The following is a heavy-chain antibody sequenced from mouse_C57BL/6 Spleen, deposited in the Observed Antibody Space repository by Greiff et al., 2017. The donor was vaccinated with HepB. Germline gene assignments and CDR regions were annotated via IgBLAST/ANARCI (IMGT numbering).Heavy chain of an antibody. CDR1: GFTFSDYG. D-gene: IGHD2-5*01. V-gene: IGHV5-17*01. CDR3: ARQDSNFAMDY. Sequence: EVQLQESGGGLVKPGGSLKLSCAASGFTFSDYGMHWVRQAPEKGLEWVAYISSGSSTIYYADTVKGRFTISRDNAKNTLFLQMTSLRSEDTAMYYCARQDSNFAMDYWGQGTSVTVSS. J-gene: IGHJ4*01. CDR2: ISSGSSTI.